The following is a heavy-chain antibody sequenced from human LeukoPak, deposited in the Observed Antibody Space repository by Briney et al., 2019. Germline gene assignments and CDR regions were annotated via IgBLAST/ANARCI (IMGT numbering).Heavy chain of an antibody. J-gene: IGHJ4*02. Sequence: QPAGSLRLSCAASGFTFSNYGMHWVRQAPGKGLEWVSSISGSGGSTYYTDSVKGRFTISRDNSKNTLYLQMNSLRAEDTAVYYCGKDQDSGAYSRFDYWGQGTLVTVSS. CDR1: GFTFSNYG. CDR2: ISGSGGST. D-gene: IGHD3-22*01. V-gene: IGHV3-23*01. CDR3: GKDQDSGAYSRFDY.